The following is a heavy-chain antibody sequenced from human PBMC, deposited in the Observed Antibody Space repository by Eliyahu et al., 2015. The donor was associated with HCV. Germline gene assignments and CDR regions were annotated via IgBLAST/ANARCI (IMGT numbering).Heavy chain of an antibody. J-gene: IGHJ4*02. D-gene: IGHD3-22*01. Sequence: QVQLLQSGADVMKPGASVKVSCKASGYSFSNYAMHWVRQAPGQRLEWMGWINVGNGNTRYSQRFQGRVTITSDTPATTAYMELSSLRSEDTAVYYCARATYDSSGYSTYYFDYWGQGVLVTVSS. CDR2: INVGNGNT. CDR3: ARATYDSSGYSTYYFDY. CDR1: GYSFSNYA. V-gene: IGHV1-3*01.